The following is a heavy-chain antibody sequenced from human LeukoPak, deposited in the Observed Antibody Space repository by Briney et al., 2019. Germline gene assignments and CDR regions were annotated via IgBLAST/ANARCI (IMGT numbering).Heavy chain of an antibody. J-gene: IGHJ4*02. D-gene: IGHD3-10*01. CDR3: ARDTGAYPGELSSGC. CDR2: IYYSGST. CDR1: GGSISSSSYY. Sequence: SETLSLTCTVSGGSISSSSYYWGWIRQPPGKGLEWIGSIYYSGSTYYNPSLKSRVTISVDTSKNQFSLKLSSVTAADTAVYYCARDTGAYPGELSSGCWGQGTLVTVSS. V-gene: IGHV4-39*07.